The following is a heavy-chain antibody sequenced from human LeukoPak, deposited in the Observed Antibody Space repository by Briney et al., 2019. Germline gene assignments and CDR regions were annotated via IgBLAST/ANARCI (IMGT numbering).Heavy chain of an antibody. J-gene: IGHJ4*02. CDR1: GFTFGDYA. Sequence: GGSLRLSCTASGFTFGDYAMSWVRQAPGKGLEWVGFIRSKAYGGTTEYAASVKGRFTISRDDSKSIAYLQMNSLKTEDTAVYYCTRDRDYGDYINPFDYWGQGTLVTVSS. D-gene: IGHD4-17*01. CDR2: IRSKAYGGTT. V-gene: IGHV3-49*04. CDR3: TRDRDYGDYINPFDY.